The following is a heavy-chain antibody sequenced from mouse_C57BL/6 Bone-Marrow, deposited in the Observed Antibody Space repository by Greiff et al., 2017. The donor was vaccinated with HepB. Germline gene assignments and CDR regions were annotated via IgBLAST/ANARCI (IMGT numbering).Heavy chain of an antibody. Sequence: QVQLQQPGAELVKPGASVKMSCKASGYTFTSYWITWVKQRPGQGLEWIGDIYPGSGSTNYNEKFKSKATLTVDTSSSTAYMQLSSLTSEDSAVYDCARRGGITKAYYYAMDYWGQGTSVTVSS. V-gene: IGHV1-55*01. J-gene: IGHJ4*01. CDR3: ARRGGITKAYYYAMDY. CDR1: GYTFTSYW. CDR2: IYPGSGST. D-gene: IGHD1-2*01.